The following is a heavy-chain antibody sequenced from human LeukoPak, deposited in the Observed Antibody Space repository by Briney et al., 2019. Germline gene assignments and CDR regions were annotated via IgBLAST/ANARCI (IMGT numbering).Heavy chain of an antibody. V-gene: IGHV3-33*01. J-gene: IGHJ4*02. D-gene: IGHD1-26*01. CDR2: IWYDGSNK. Sequence: PGGSLRLSCAASGFTFSSYGMRWVRQAPGKGLEWVAVIWYDGSNKYYADSVKGRFTISRDNSKNTLYLQMNSLRAEDTAVYYCAREGGGYRYYFDYWGQGTLVTVSS. CDR1: GFTFSSYG. CDR3: AREGGGYRYYFDY.